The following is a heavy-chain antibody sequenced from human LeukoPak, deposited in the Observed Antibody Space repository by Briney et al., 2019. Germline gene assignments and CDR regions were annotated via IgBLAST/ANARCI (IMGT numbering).Heavy chain of an antibody. J-gene: IGHJ4*02. V-gene: IGHV1-18*01. CDR3: ARDLRAFRDAYKIRNYYLDY. D-gene: IGHD5-24*01. CDR1: VYTFTSYG. Sequence: ASVKVSCKASVYTFTSYGISWVRQAPGQGLEWMGWISAYNGNTNYTQKLQGRVTMTTDTSTSTAYMELRSLRSDDTAVYYCARDLRAFRDAYKIRNYYLDYWGQGTLVTVSS. CDR2: ISAYNGNT.